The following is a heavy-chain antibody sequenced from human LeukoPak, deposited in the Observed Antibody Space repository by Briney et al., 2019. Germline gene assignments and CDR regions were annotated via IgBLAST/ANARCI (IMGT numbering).Heavy chain of an antibody. Sequence: ASAKVSCKAPGYTFTGYYMHWVRQAPGQGLEWMGWINPNSGGTNYAQKFQGRVTMTRDTSISTAYMELSRLRSDDTAVYYCARDLAAVAGAYYWGQGTLVTVSS. CDR2: INPNSGGT. V-gene: IGHV1-2*02. CDR1: GYTFTGYY. J-gene: IGHJ4*02. D-gene: IGHD6-19*01. CDR3: ARDLAAVAGAYY.